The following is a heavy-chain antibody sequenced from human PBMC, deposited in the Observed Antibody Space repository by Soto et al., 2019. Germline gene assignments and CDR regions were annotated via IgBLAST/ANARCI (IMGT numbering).Heavy chain of an antibody. Sequence: GGSLRLSCAASGFTFSGYAMSWVRQAPGKGLEWVSAISGSGGSTYYADSVKGRFTISRDNSKNTLYLQMNSLRAEDTAVYYCAKVERPYYYDSSGYLPPAYFDYWGQGTLVTVSS. CDR3: AKVERPYYYDSSGYLPPAYFDY. V-gene: IGHV3-23*01. J-gene: IGHJ4*02. D-gene: IGHD3-22*01. CDR2: ISGSGGST. CDR1: GFTFSGYA.